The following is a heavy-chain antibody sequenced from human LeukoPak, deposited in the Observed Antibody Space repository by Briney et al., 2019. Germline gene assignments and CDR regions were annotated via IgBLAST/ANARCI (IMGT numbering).Heavy chain of an antibody. V-gene: IGHV3-21*01. CDR2: ISSSSSYI. CDR3: ARDQGTVTNY. CDR1: GFTFCSYS. Sequence: GGSLRLSCAASGFTFCSYSMNWVRQAPGKGLEWVSSISSSSSYIYYADSVKGRLTISRDNAENSLYLQMNSLRAEDTAVYYCARDQGTVTNYWGQGTLVTVSS. J-gene: IGHJ4*02. D-gene: IGHD4-11*01.